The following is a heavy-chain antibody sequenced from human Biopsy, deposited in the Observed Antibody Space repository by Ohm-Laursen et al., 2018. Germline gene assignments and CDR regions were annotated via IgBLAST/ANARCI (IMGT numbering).Heavy chain of an antibody. CDR1: GYTFTDYD. D-gene: IGHD5-12*01. CDR2: MTPKTGKT. J-gene: IGHJ4*02. V-gene: IGHV1-8*01. CDR3: ARGGYDYDY. Sequence: ASVKVSCKSSGYTFTDYDINWVRQASGQGLEWVGWMTPKTGKTGYTQKLQGRLTMTRDTSTSTAYMELSSLRSEGTAIYYCARGGYDYDYWGQGTLVTVSS.